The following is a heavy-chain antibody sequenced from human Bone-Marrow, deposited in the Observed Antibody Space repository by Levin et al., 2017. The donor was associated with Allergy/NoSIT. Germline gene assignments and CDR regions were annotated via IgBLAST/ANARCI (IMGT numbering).Heavy chain of an antibody. CDR2: ISDNSVYT. D-gene: IGHD2-21*01. Sequence: GGSLRLSCAASGFTFSDYYMHWIRQAPGKGLEWLSYISDNSVYTDYADSVKGRFTISRDNAKNSLQCEMERLIDEETALYYCAREYCRGVNCYSDRAYDIWGQGTMVTVSS. CDR1: GFTFSDYY. CDR3: AREYCRGVNCYSDRAYDI. J-gene: IGHJ3*02. V-gene: IGHV3-11*05.